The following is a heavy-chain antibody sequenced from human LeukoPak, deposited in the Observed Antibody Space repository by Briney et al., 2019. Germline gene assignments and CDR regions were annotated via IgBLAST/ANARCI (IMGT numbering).Heavy chain of an antibody. Sequence: GGSLRLSCAVSGFTVSGNHVTWVRQAPGKGLAWVSTIYNAGTTNYADSVKGRFTISRDNSKNTVYLQMNSLRAEDMAIYYCAGYGGFSKWGQGTHVTVSS. V-gene: IGHV3-53*01. CDR2: IYNAGTT. D-gene: IGHD4-23*01. J-gene: IGHJ4*02. CDR3: AGYGGFSK. CDR1: GFTVSGNH.